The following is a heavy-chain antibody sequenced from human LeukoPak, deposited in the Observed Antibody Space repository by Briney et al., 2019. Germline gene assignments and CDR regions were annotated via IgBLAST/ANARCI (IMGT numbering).Heavy chain of an antibody. CDR2: IYSGGST. CDR1: GFTVSSNY. D-gene: IGHD2-15*01. Sequence: AGGSLRLSCAASGFTVSSNYMSWVRQAPGKGLEWVSVIYSGGSTYYADSVKGRFTISRHNSKNTLYLQMNSLRAEDTAVYYCARFLLQSYFDYWGQGTLVTVSS. J-gene: IGHJ4*02. CDR3: ARFLLQSYFDY. V-gene: IGHV3-53*04.